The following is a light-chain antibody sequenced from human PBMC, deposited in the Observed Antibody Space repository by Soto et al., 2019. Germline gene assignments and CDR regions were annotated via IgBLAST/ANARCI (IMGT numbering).Light chain of an antibody. J-gene: IGKJ1*01. CDR2: DAS. CDR3: QQYNHYLT. CDR1: QSISSW. V-gene: IGKV1-5*01. Sequence: DIQMTQSPSTLSASVGDRVTITCRASQSISSWLAWYQQKPGKAPKVLIYDASSLESGVPSRFSGSGSGTEFSLTISSLQPDDFATYYCQQYNHYLTFGQGTRVEIK.